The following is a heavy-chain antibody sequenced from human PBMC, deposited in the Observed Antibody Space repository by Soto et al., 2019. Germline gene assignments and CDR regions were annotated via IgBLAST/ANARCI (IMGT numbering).Heavy chain of an antibody. CDR1: GFSFSGAW. CDR3: TTWGDI. CDR2: LKSKASGGTA. Sequence: EERLVESGGGSVRPGESLRLSCAASGFSFSGAWMSWIRQAPGKGPEWVGRLKSKASGGTADYAAPVNGRFTISRDDSKNTLHLQMNSLKAEDTAVYFCTTWGDILCQGTMVTVSS. D-gene: IGHD7-27*01. J-gene: IGHJ3*02. V-gene: IGHV3-15*07.